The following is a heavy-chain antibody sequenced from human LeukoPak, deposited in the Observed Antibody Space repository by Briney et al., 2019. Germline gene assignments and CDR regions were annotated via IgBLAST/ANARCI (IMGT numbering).Heavy chain of an antibody. CDR3: ARVAAKTVDY. J-gene: IGHJ4*02. CDR1: GFTFSDYY. V-gene: IGHV4-59*12. Sequence: LRLSCAASGFTFSDYYMSWIRQAPGKGLEWIGNIYYSGSTNYNPSLKSRVTISVDMSKNQFSLKLSSVTAADTAFYYCARVAAKTVDYWGQGTLVTVSS. D-gene: IGHD2-15*01. CDR2: IYYSGST.